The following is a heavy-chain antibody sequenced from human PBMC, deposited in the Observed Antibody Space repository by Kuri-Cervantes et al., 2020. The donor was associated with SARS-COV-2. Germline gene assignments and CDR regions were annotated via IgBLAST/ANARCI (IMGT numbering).Heavy chain of an antibody. J-gene: IGHJ4*02. V-gene: IGHV3-30-3*01. CDR3: ARENAGATPFDY. Sequence: GGSLRLSCAASGFTFSSYAMSWVRQAPGKGLEWVAVISYDGSNKYYADSVKGRFTISRDNSKNTLYLQMNSLRAEDTAVYYWARENAGATPFDYWGQGTLVTVSS. CDR1: GFTFSSYA. D-gene: IGHD1-26*01. CDR2: ISYDGSNK.